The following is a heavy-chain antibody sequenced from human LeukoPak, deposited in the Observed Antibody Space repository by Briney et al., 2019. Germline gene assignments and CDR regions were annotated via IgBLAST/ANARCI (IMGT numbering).Heavy chain of an antibody. Sequence: GGSLRPSCAASGFTFSSYSMNWVRQAPGKGLEWVSSISSSSSYIYYADSVKGRFTISRDNAKNSLYLQMNSLRAEDTAVYYCARDPANYDFWSGYYTPYYYYYYMDVWGKGTTVTVSS. V-gene: IGHV3-21*01. CDR2: ISSSSSYI. CDR3: ARDPANYDFWSGYYTPYYYYYYMDV. CDR1: GFTFSSYS. D-gene: IGHD3-3*01. J-gene: IGHJ6*03.